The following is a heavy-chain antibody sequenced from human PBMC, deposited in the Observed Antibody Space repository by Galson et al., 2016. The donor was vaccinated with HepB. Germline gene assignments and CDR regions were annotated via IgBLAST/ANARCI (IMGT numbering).Heavy chain of an antibody. V-gene: IGHV4-59*11. CDR3: ASRPGGASVYYGVFDY. CDR2: ITYDGRT. J-gene: IGHJ4*02. D-gene: IGHD5/OR15-5a*01. Sequence: SETLSLTCTVSGGSISGHHWTWIRQPPGKPLEWIGYITYDGRTNYNPSLNSRVTISADTSNNQFSLRLTSMTAADSAVYYCASRPGGASVYYGVFDYWGQGALVTVSS. CDR1: GGSISGHH.